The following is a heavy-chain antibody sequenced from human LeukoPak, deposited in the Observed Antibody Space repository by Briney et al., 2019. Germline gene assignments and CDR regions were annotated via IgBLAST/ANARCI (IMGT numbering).Heavy chain of an antibody. Sequence: ASVKVSCKVSGYTLTELSMHWVRQAPGKGLEWMGGFDPEDGETIYAQKFQGRVTMTEDTSTDTAYMELSSLRSEDTAVYYCATDLYVWGSYRSTPGNWGQGTLVTVAS. CDR2: FDPEDGET. J-gene: IGHJ4*02. D-gene: IGHD3-16*02. V-gene: IGHV1-24*01. CDR1: GYTLTELS. CDR3: ATDLYVWGSYRSTPGN.